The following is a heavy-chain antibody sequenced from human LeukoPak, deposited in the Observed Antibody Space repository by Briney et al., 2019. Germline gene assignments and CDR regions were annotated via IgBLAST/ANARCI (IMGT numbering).Heavy chain of an antibody. CDR1: GFTFSSYW. Sequence: GGSLRLSCAASGFTFSSYWMSWVRQAPGKGLEWVAYIRQDGSETYYVDSVKGRFTISRDNAKNSLFPQMNSLRAKDTAAYYCARAQTLWFGDWGQGTLVTVSS. CDR2: IRQDGSET. J-gene: IGHJ5*02. V-gene: IGHV3-7*01. CDR3: ARAQTLWFGD.